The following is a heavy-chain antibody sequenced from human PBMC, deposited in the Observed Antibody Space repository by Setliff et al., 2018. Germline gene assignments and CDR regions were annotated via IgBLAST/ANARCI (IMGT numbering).Heavy chain of an antibody. CDR1: GLTFSHAW. CDR3: TSAKLERRTGHHYYMDV. Sequence: PGGSLRLSCAASGLTFSHAWMTWVRQSPGKGLEWVGRIRSRNDGGTTGYAAPVKGRFTFSRDDSKNTLYLQMNNLKTEDTATYYCTSAKLERRTGHHYYMDVWGKGTTVTVSS. V-gene: IGHV3-15*01. J-gene: IGHJ6*03. D-gene: IGHD1-1*01. CDR2: IRSRNDGGTT.